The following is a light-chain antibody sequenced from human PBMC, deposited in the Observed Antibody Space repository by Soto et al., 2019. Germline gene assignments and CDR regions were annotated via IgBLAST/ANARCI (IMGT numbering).Light chain of an antibody. J-gene: IGKJ1*01. CDR3: KKSYSTPPT. CDR2: AAS. CDR1: QSISSY. Sequence: DIQMTKSQSSLSASVGASLPITGRASQSISSYLNWYQQKPGKAPKLLIYAASSLQSGVPSRFSGSGSGTDFTLTISSLQPEEFATYYCKKSYSTPPTFGHGTKVDIK. V-gene: IGKV1-39*01.